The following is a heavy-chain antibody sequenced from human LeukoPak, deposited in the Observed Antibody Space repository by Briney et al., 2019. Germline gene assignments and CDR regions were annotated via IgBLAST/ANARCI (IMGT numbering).Heavy chain of an antibody. CDR3: ARDNRVRIQLWSPYYYYMDV. CDR2: IYTSGST. CDR1: GGSISSYY. Sequence: SETLSLTCTVSGGSISSYYWSWIRQPAGKGLEWIGRIYTSGSTNHNPPLKSRVTMSVDTSKNQFSLKLSSVTAADTAVYYCARDNRVRIQLWSPYYYYMDVWGKGTTVTISS. D-gene: IGHD5-18*01. J-gene: IGHJ6*03. V-gene: IGHV4-4*07.